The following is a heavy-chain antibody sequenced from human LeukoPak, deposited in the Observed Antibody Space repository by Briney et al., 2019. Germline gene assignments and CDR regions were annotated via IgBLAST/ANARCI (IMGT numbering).Heavy chain of an antibody. CDR2: ISSSSSYI. CDR3: ARGGVSYDFWSGYDY. D-gene: IGHD3-3*01. CDR1: GFTFSSYS. V-gene: IGHV3-21*01. Sequence: GGSLRLSCAASGFTFSSYSMHWLRPAPGKGLEWVSSISSSSSYIYYADSVKGRFTISRDNAKNSLYLQMNSWRSEDTAVYYCARGGVSYDFWSGYDYWGQGTLVTVSS. J-gene: IGHJ4*02.